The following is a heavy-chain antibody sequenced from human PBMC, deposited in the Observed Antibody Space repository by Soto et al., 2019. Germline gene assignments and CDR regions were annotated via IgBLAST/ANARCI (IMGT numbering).Heavy chain of an antibody. CDR2: ISYDGGNK. V-gene: IGHV3-30-3*01. CDR1: NFVFSVYS. Sequence: QAQLVESGGGVVHPERSLRLSCTASNFVFSVYSLHWVRQAPGKGLEWVALISYDGGNKYYADSVKGRFTISRDNSKNTLYLQINSLRREDTAVYYCARDKDQYDFWGGTLDSWGQGTLVTVSS. D-gene: IGHD3-3*01. CDR3: ARDKDQYDFWGGTLDS. J-gene: IGHJ4*02.